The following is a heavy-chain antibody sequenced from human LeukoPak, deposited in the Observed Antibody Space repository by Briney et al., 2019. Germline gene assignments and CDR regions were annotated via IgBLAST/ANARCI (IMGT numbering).Heavy chain of an antibody. CDR2: INHSGST. J-gene: IGHJ5*02. CDR3: ARGHLFSSSWSSSWYPTRNWFDP. V-gene: IGHV4-34*01. CDR1: GGSFSGYY. Sequence: PSETLSLTCAVYGGSFSGYYWSWIRQPPGKGLEWIGEINHSGSTNYNPSLKSRVTISVDTSKNQFSLKLSSVTAADTAVYYCARGHLFSSSWSSSWYPTRNWFDPWGQGTLVTVSS. D-gene: IGHD6-13*01.